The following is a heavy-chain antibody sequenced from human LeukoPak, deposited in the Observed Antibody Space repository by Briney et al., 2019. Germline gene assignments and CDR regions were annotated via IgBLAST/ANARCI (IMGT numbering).Heavy chain of an antibody. V-gene: IGHV4-38-2*02. Sequence: SETLSLTCSVSGYSISSGNYWGWIRLPPGKGLQWIGSIYHSGSTYYNPSLKSRVTISVDTSKNQFSLKLSSVTAADTAVYYCARGGEAVADYYMDVWGKGTTVTVSS. CDR2: IYHSGST. CDR3: ARGGEAVADYYMDV. CDR1: GYSISSGNY. J-gene: IGHJ6*03. D-gene: IGHD6-19*01.